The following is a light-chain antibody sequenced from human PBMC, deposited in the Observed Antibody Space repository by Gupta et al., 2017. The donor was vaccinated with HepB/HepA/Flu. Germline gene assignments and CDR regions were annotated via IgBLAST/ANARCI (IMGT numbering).Light chain of an antibody. Sequence: HSAMTQPASVSGSPGQSISISCIGTSSDIGSYNYVSWYQQHPGKGPKLLIYDVNNRPSGISDRFSASKSGNTASLTITGLQAEDEADYYCCSYTRSVTVIFGGGTKLTVL. V-gene: IGLV2-14*03. CDR3: CSYTRSVTVI. CDR1: SSDIGSYNY. CDR2: DVN. J-gene: IGLJ2*01.